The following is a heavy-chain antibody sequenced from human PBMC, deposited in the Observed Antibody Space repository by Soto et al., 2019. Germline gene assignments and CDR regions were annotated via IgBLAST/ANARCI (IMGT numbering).Heavy chain of an antibody. J-gene: IGHJ6*02. D-gene: IGHD5-12*01. CDR1: GFTFSDYY. CDR2: ISSSGSTI. CDR3: ARDYVDIVATGAYYYYGMDV. V-gene: IGHV3-11*01. Sequence: KAGGSLRLSCAASGFTFSDYYMSWIRQAPGKGLEWVSYISSSGSTIYYADSVKGRFTISRDNAKNSLYLQMNSLRAEDTAVYYRARDYVDIVATGAYYYYGMDVWGQGTTVTVSS.